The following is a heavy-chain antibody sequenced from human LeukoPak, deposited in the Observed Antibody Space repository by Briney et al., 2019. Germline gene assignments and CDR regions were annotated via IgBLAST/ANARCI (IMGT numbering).Heavy chain of an antibody. CDR2: IYPSDSDT. CDR3: ARRSPYGQYPYYFDY. Sequence: GESLKISCTISGYSFAIYWIAWVRQMPGKGLEWVGIIYPSDSDTRYSPSFQGQVTISVDKSIRTAYLQWSSLQASDTAVYYCARRSPYGQYPYYFDYWGQGTLVTVSS. D-gene: IGHD2-2*01. CDR1: GYSFAIYW. J-gene: IGHJ4*02. V-gene: IGHV5-51*01.